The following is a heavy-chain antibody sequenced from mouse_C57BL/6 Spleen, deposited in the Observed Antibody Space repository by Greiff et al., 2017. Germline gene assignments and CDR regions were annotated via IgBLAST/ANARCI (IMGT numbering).Heavy chain of an antibody. CDR3: ARLPYAMDY. Sequence: VQVVESGAELARPGASVKMSCKASGYTFTSYTMHWVKQRPGQGLEWIGYINPSSGYTKYNQKFKDKATLTADKSSSTAYMQLSSLTSEDSAVYYCARLPYAMDYWGQGTSVTVSS. J-gene: IGHJ4*01. CDR2: INPSSGYT. V-gene: IGHV1-4*01. CDR1: GYTFTSYT.